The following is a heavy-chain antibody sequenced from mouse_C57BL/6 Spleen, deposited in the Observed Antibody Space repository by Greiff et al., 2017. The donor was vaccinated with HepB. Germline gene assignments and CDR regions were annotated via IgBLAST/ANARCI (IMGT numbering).Heavy chain of an antibody. CDR1: GYTFTSYW. CDR3: ARKGLDYYGSSGAFAY. D-gene: IGHD1-1*01. J-gene: IGHJ3*01. Sequence: VQLKQPGAELVKPGASVKMSCKASGYTFTSYWITWVKQRPGQGLEWIGDIYPGSGSTNYNEKFKSKATLTVDTSSSTAYMQLSSLTSEDSAVYYCARKGLDYYGSSGAFAYWGQGTLVTVSA. CDR2: IYPGSGST. V-gene: IGHV1-55*01.